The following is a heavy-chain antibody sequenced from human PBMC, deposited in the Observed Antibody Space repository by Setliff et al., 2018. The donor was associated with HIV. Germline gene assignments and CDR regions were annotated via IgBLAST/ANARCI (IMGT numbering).Heavy chain of an antibody. CDR2: INTNTGSP. CDR3: ARDGADYNFRSGSYPFDI. Sequence: ASVKVSCKASGYTLNNYPINWVRQAPGQGLEWMGWINTNTGSPRFARGFTGRFGFSLDTSVTTTFLHISNLKAEDTAIYYCARDGADYNFRSGSYPFDIWGQGTLVTSPQ. CDR1: GYTLNNYP. D-gene: IGHD3-3*01. V-gene: IGHV7-4-1*02. J-gene: IGHJ4*02.